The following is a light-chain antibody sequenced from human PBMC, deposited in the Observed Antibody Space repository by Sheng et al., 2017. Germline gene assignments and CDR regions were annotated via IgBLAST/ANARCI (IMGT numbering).Light chain of an antibody. Sequence: EIVLTQSPGTLSLSPGERATLSCRASQSVSSYLAWYQQKPGQAPRLLIYGASSRATGIPDRFSGSGSGTDFTLTISRLEPDDFAVYYCQQYGSSLSWTFGQGTKVEIK. CDR3: QQYGSSLSWT. J-gene: IGKJ1*01. V-gene: IGKV3-20*01. CDR2: GAS. CDR1: QSVSSY.